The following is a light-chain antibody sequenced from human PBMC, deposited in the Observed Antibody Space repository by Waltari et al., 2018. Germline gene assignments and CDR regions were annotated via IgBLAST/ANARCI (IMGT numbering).Light chain of an antibody. CDR2: EDT. V-gene: IGLV2-23*01. J-gene: IGLJ2*01. CDR3: CSFAGRDTKI. CDR1: NINIGDYNL. Sequence: QSALTQPASVSGSPGQSITISCSGTNINIGDYNLVPWYQHHPGKAPKLIIYEDTKRPSGVSFRLSGSKSGNTASLTISGLQAEDEADYYCCSFAGRDTKIFGGGTKLTVL.